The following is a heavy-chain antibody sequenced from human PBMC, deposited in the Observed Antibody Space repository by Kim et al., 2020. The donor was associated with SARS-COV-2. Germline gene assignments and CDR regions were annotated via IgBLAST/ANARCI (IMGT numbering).Heavy chain of an antibody. J-gene: IGHJ1*01. CDR2: MYHNGNT. CDR3: VRHSTVASFPFHP. D-gene: IGHD4-17*01. CDR1: GASITQTFYY. V-gene: IGHV4-39*01. Sequence: SETLSLTCTVSGASITQTFYYWGWIRQPPGKGLEWIGSMYHNGNTYYNPALWGRVTISADTSQNQFSLRLTSVTAADTAVYYCVRHSTVASFPFHPWGQG.